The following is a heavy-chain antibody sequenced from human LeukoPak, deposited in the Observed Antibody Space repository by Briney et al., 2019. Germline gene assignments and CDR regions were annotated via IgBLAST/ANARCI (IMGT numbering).Heavy chain of an antibody. V-gene: IGHV1-69*13. J-gene: IGHJ4*02. Sequence: SVKVSCKASGYTFTGYYMHWVRQAPGQGLEWMGGIIPIFGTANYAQKFQGRVTITADESTSTAYMELSSLRSEDTAVYYCAREWLTGGSFDYWGQGTLVTVSS. CDR2: IIPIFGTA. D-gene: IGHD7-27*01. CDR3: AREWLTGGSFDY. CDR1: GYTFTGYY.